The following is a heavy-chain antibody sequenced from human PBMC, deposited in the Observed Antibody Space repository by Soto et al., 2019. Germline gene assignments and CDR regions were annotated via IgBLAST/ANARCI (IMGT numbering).Heavy chain of an antibody. Sequence: QVQLVESGGAVLQPGRSLRLSCVASGFTFSNYGMHWVRQAPGKGLEWVAFVSYRGTNKYHADSVKGRFTITRDNARNPVSLQMIDLSTGSTAVYSCAKGGWTSTTSGDDFSIWGRGTGVPVSS. CDR3: AKGGWTSTTSGDDFSI. D-gene: IGHD1-26*01. CDR2: VSYRGTNK. V-gene: IGHV3-30*18. CDR1: GFTFSNYG. J-gene: IGHJ3*02.